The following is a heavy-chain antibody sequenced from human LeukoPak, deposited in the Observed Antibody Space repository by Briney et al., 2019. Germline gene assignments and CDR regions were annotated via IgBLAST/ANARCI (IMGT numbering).Heavy chain of an antibody. CDR3: ARPDTRYYYYGMDV. Sequence: SETLSLTCAVYGGSFRGYYWSWIRQPPGKGLEWIGEINHSGSTNYNPSLKSRVTISVDTSKNQFSLKLSSVTAADTAVYYCARPDTRYYYYGMDVWGQGTTVTVSS. CDR1: GGSFRGYY. CDR2: INHSGST. J-gene: IGHJ6*02. V-gene: IGHV4-34*01.